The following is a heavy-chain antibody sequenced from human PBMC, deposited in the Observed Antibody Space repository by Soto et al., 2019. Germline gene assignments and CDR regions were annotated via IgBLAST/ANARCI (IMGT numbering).Heavy chain of an antibody. CDR2: VDPSDSYS. Sequence: LGESLKISCKGSGNSFTSYWISWVRQMPGKGLEWMGRVDPSDSYSNYSPSFQGHVTISADKSISTAYLQWSSLKASDTAMYYCARRIAVAGSYYFDYWGQGTLVTVSS. CDR3: ARRIAVAGSYYFDY. D-gene: IGHD6-19*01. CDR1: GNSFTSYW. J-gene: IGHJ4*02. V-gene: IGHV5-10-1*01.